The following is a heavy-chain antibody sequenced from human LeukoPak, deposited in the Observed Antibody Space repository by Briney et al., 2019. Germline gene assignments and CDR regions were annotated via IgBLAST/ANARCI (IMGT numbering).Heavy chain of an antibody. CDR2: VHNSGNT. V-gene: IGHV4-31*03. J-gene: IGHJ4*02. CDR1: GGSISSGGYY. D-gene: IGHD3-22*01. CDR3: ASEFYYDSSGYYSI. Sequence: SETLSLTCTVSGGSISSGGYYWNWLRQHPGRGLEWIGYVHNSGNTYYSPSLESRVTISVDSSKNQVSLRLFSVTAADTGIYYCASEFYYDSSGYYSIWGQGTLVTVSS.